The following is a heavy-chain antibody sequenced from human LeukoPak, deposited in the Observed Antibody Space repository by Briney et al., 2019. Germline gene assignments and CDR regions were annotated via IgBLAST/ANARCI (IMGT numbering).Heavy chain of an antibody. Sequence: PGGSLRLSCAASGFTFSSYAMSWVRQAPGKGLEWVSAISGSGGSTYYADSVKGRFTISRDNSKNTLYLQMNSLRAEDTAVYYCAKGPKIVVVVAALHFDYWGQGTLVTVSS. CDR1: GFTFSSYA. D-gene: IGHD2-15*01. CDR2: ISGSGGST. CDR3: AKGPKIVVVVAALHFDY. V-gene: IGHV3-23*01. J-gene: IGHJ4*02.